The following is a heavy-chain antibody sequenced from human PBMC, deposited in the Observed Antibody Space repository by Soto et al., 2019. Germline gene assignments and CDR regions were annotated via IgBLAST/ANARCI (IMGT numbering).Heavy chain of an antibody. Sequence: EVQLVESGGGLVQPGGSLRLSCEASGFTFTSYWMSWVRQAPGKGLEWVANIKQDGTSKYYADSVKGRFTVSRDNAKSSVHLQMDSLRDDDTAVYRCARLRFILTERDFDSWGKGTLVTVSS. J-gene: IGHJ4*02. V-gene: IGHV3-7*05. CDR2: IKQDGTSK. D-gene: IGHD3-16*01. CDR1: GFTFTSYW. CDR3: ARLRFILTERDFDS.